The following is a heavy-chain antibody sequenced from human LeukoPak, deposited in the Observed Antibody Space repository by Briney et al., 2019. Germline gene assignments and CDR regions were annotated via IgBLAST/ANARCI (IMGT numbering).Heavy chain of an antibody. J-gene: IGHJ4*02. V-gene: IGHV1-46*01. CDR3: ARLDYYDSSGYWPYFDY. CDR2: INPSAGNT. D-gene: IGHD3-22*01. Sequence: GASVKVSCKASGYTFTRYYLHWVRQAPGQRLEWMGIINPSAGNTNYAQKFQGRVTMTRDTSTSTVYMELSSLRSEDTAVYYCARLDYYDSSGYWPYFDYWGQGTLVTVSS. CDR1: GYTFTRYY.